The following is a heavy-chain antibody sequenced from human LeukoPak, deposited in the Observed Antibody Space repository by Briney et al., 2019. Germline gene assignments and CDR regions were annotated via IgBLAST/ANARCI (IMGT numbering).Heavy chain of an antibody. CDR2: ISYDGSNK. J-gene: IGHJ4*02. Sequence: GGSLRLSCAASRFTFSSYGMHWVRQAPGKGLEWVAVISYDGSNKYYADSVKGRFTISRDNSKNTLYLQMNSLRAEDTAVYYCARNFRDGYNNSFDHRGQGTLVTVSS. CDR3: ARNFRDGYNNSFDH. D-gene: IGHD5-24*01. CDR1: RFTFSSYG. V-gene: IGHV3-30*19.